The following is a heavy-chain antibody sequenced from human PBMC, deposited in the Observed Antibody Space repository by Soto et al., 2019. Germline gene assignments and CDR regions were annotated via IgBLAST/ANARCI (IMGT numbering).Heavy chain of an antibody. CDR3: ARGASSVYYYDSSGDY. CDR1: GYTFTSYY. V-gene: IGHV1-46*01. Sequence: QVQLVQSGAEVKKPGASVKVSCKASGYTFTSYYMHWVRQAPGQGLEWMGIINPSGGSTSYAQKFQGRVTMTRDTSTSTVYMELSSLRSEDTAVYYCARGASSVYYYDSSGDYWGQGTLVTVSS. J-gene: IGHJ4*02. D-gene: IGHD3-22*01. CDR2: INPSGGST.